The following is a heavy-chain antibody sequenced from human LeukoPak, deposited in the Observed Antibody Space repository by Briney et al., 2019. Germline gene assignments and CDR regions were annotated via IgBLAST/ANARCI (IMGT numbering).Heavy chain of an antibody. CDR3: ARSGYSYAAGAFDI. D-gene: IGHD3-3*01. CDR1: GFTFRSYW. J-gene: IGHJ3*02. Sequence: GGSLRLSCVASGFTFRSYWMHWVRQAPGKGLVWVSRINGDGSITSYADSVTGRFTISRDNAKNTLYLQMNSLRAEDTAVYYCARSGYSYAAGAFDIWGQGTMVTVSS. CDR2: INGDGSIT. V-gene: IGHV3-74*01.